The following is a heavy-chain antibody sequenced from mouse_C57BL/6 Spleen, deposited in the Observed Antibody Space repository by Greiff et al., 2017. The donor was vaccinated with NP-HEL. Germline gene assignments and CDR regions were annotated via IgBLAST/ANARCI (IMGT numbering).Heavy chain of an antibody. V-gene: IGHV5-9*01. D-gene: IGHD1-2*01. CDR3: ARHGYMDY. CDR2: ISGGGGNT. CDR1: GFTFSSYT. Sequence: EVQWVESGGGLVKPGGSLKLSCAASGFTFSSYTMSWVRQTPEKRLEWVATISGGGGNTYYPDSVKGRFTISRDNAKNTLYLQMSSLRSEDTALYYCARHGYMDYWGQGTSVTVSS. J-gene: IGHJ4*01.